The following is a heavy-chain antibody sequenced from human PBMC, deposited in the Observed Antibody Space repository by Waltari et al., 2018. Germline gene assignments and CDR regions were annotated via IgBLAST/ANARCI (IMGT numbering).Heavy chain of an antibody. CDR1: GGSISSSNW. D-gene: IGHD6-19*01. Sequence: QVQLQESGPGLVKPSGTLSLTCAVSGGSISSSNWWSWVRQPPGKGLEWIGEIYHSGSTNYNPSLKSRVTISVDTSKNQFSLKLSSVTAADTAVYYCARHDAAVAGLGTYWYFDLWGRGTLVTVSS. CDR3: ARHDAAVAGLGTYWYFDL. V-gene: IGHV4-4*02. CDR2: IYHSGST. J-gene: IGHJ2*01.